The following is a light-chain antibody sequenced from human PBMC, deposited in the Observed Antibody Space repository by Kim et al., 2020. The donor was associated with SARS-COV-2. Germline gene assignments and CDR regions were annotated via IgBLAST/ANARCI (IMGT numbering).Light chain of an antibody. V-gene: IGKV1-33*01. J-gene: IGKJ5*01. CDR2: DAS. Sequence: DIQISQSPSSLHASIGDTVTITCQASQDINDFLSWFQQKPGRAPKLLIYDASHLEPGVPSRFSGSGSGTHFIFNISSLQPEDTATYFCQQYESLPLIFGQGTRLEIK. CDR1: QDINDF. CDR3: QQYESLPLI.